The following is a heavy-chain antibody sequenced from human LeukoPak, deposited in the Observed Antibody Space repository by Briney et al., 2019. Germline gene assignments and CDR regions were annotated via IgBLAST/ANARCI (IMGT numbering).Heavy chain of an antibody. D-gene: IGHD3-3*01. J-gene: IGHJ4*02. CDR1: GFTFSSYA. Sequence: GGSLRLSCAASGFTFSSYAMIWVSQAPGQGMELVSAISGSGGSTYYAASVNGRFTISRDNSKNTLYLQMNSLRAEDTAVYYCAKDLDLAWLCFDYWGQGTLVTVSS. CDR2: ISGSGGST. V-gene: IGHV3-23*01. CDR3: AKDLDLAWLCFDY.